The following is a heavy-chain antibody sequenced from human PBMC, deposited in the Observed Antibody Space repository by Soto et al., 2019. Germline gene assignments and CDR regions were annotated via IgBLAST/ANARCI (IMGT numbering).Heavy chain of an antibody. D-gene: IGHD3-10*01. V-gene: IGHV4-34*01. CDR2: INHSGST. Sequence: QVQLQQWGAGLLKPSETLSLTCAVYGGSFSGDYWSWIRQPPGKGLEWIGEINHSGSTNYNPSLKSRVTISVDTSKNQFSLKLSSVTAADTAVYYCARGRRGYYGSGSHFDYWGQGTLVTVSS. J-gene: IGHJ4*02. CDR1: GGSFSGDY. CDR3: ARGRRGYYGSGSHFDY.